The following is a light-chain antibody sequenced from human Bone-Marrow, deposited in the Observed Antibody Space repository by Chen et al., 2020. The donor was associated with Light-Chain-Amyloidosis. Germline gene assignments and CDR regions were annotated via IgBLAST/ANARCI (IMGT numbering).Light chain of an antibody. CDR2: GSS. CDR3: QQYGTSPLT. V-gene: IGKV3-20*01. CDR1: QTISSNY. Sequence: EIVLTQSPGTLSLSPGEGANLSCRASQTISSNYLTWYQQKFGQAPRLLIYGSSSRATGIPDRFIGSGSGTDFTLTINRLEPEDFAMYYCQQYGTSPLTFGAGTKVEIK. J-gene: IGKJ4*01.